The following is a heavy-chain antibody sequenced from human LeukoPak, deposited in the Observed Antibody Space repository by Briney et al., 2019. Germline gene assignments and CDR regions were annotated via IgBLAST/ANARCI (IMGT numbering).Heavy chain of an antibody. D-gene: IGHD3-16*02. V-gene: IGHV1-2*02. Sequence: ASVKVSCKASGYTFTGYYMHWVRQAPGQGLEWMGWINPNSGGTNYAQKFQGRVTMTRDTSISTAYMELSRLRSHDTAVYYCARGDYDYVWGSYRDFDYWGQGTLVTVSS. J-gene: IGHJ4*02. CDR1: GYTFTGYY. CDR3: ARGDYDYVWGSYRDFDY. CDR2: INPNSGGT.